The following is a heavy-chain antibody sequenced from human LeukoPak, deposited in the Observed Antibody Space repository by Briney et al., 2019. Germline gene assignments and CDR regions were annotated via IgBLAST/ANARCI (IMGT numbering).Heavy chain of an antibody. CDR3: ARVAGVVTTHY. CDR2: INHSGST. V-gene: IGHV4-34*01. D-gene: IGHD3-22*01. CDR1: GGSFSGYY. J-gene: IGHJ4*02. Sequence: PSETLSLTCAVYGGSFSGYYWSWIRQPPRKGLEWIGEINHSGSTNYNPSLKSRVTISVDTSKNQFSLKLSSVAAADTAVYYCARVAGVVTTHYWGQGTLVTVSS.